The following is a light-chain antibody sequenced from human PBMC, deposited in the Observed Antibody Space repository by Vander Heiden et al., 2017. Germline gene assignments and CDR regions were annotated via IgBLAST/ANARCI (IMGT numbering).Light chain of an antibody. CDR2: DNN. V-gene: IGLV1-51*01. J-gene: IGLJ3*02. CDR1: SSNIGNNY. CDR3: STWDTSLSAVV. Sequence: QSALTQPPPVSDAPAQKVTISCSGSSSNIGNNYVSWYQQFQGTTPKLLISDNNKRPSGIPDRFSGSKSGTSATLGITGLQTGDEADYYCSTWDTSLSAVVFGGGTKVNVL.